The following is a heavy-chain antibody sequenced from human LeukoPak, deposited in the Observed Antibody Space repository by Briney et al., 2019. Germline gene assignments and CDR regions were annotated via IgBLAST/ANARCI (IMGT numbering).Heavy chain of an antibody. CDR3: ARGSLSGIFSSRTSNWFDP. D-gene: IGHD3-3*01. Sequence: ASQTLSLTCTVSGGSISSGDYYWSWIRQPPGKGLEWIGEINHSGSTNYNPSLKSRVTISVDTSKNQFSLKLSSVTAADTAVYYCARGSLSGIFSSRTSNWFDPWGQGTLVTVSS. J-gene: IGHJ5*02. CDR2: INHSGST. V-gene: IGHV4-30-4*01. CDR1: GGSISSGDYY.